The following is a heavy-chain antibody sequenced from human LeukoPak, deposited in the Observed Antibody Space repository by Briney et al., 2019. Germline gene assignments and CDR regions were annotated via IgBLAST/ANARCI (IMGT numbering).Heavy chain of an antibody. D-gene: IGHD2-21*02. CDR3: ARDGDWD. V-gene: IGHV1-69*01. CDR1: EYSFSSYW. J-gene: IGHJ4*02. Sequence: PGESLKISCKGSEYSFSSYWIGWVRQMPGKGLEWMGGIIPIFGTANYAQKFQGRVTITADESTSTAYMELSSLRSEDTAVYYCARDGDWDWGQGTLVTVSS. CDR2: IIPIFGTA.